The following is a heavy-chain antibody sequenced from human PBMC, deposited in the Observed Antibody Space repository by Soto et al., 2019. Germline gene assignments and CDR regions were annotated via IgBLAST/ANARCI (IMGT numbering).Heavy chain of an antibody. CDR1: GGSISSYY. V-gene: IGHV4-59*01. CDR3: ARAQYNWNYLYNWFDP. CDR2: IYYSGST. J-gene: IGHJ5*02. Sequence: PSETLSLTCTVSGGSISSYYWSWIRQPPGKGLEWIGYIYYSGSTNYNPSLKSRVTISVDTSKDQFSLKLSSVTAADTAVYYCARAQYNWNYLYNWFDPWGQGTLVTVSS. D-gene: IGHD1-7*01.